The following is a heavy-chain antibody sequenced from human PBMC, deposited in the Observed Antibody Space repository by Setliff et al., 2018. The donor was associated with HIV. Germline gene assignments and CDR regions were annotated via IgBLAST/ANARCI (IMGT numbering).Heavy chain of an antibody. V-gene: IGHV3-7*01. CDR2: IKQDGSEM. CDR1: GFTFSNYW. D-gene: IGHD6-13*01. J-gene: IGHJ4*02. CDR3: ARDSSSWYEFYFDC. Sequence: GGSLRLSCAASGFTFSNYWMSWVRQAPGKGLEWVANIKQDGSEMYYVDSVKGRFTISRDNANNSLFLQMNSLRAEDTAVYYCARDSSSWYEFYFDCWGQGTLVTVSS.